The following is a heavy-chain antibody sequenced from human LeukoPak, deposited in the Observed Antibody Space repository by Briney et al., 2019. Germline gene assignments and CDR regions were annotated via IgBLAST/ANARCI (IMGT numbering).Heavy chain of an antibody. Sequence: PGGSLRLSCAASGFTFSSYGMHWVRQAPGKGLEWVAVISYDGSNKYYADSVKGRFTISRDNSKNTLYLQMNSPRAEDTAVYYCAKAGSSGWYKSPFDYWGQGTLVTVSS. V-gene: IGHV3-30*18. D-gene: IGHD6-19*01. CDR2: ISYDGSNK. CDR3: AKAGSSGWYKSPFDY. CDR1: GFTFSSYG. J-gene: IGHJ4*02.